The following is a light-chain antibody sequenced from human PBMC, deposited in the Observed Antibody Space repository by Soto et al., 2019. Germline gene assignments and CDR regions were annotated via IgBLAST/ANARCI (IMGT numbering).Light chain of an antibody. CDR1: HSVISSF. J-gene: IGKJ1*01. CDR2: GAS. V-gene: IGKV3-20*01. Sequence: IVLTHSPGTLSLSPWERATLSCRASHSVISSFLAWYQQRPGQAPRLLIYGASNRATGIPDRFSGSGSGTDFTLTISRLEPEDFAVYYCQHYGSSPRKFGQGTKVDIK. CDR3: QHYGSSPRK.